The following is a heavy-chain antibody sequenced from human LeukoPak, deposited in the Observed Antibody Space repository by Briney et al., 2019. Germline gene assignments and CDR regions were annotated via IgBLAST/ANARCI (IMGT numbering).Heavy chain of an antibody. J-gene: IGHJ5*02. CDR3: ARGYCSGGGCYSVENWFDP. Sequence: ASVKVSCKASGYTFTGYYIFWVRQAPGQGLRWMGRINPNSGGTQYAQEFQGRATMTRDTSISTAYMELSRLRSDDTAVYYCARGYCSGGGCYSVENWFDPWGQGTLVTVSS. D-gene: IGHD2-15*01. CDR1: GYTFTGYY. V-gene: IGHV1-2*06. CDR2: INPNSGGT.